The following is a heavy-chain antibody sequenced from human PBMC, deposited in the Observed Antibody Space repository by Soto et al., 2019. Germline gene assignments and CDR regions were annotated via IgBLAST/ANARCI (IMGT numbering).Heavy chain of an antibody. J-gene: IGHJ4*02. CDR2: IDTSGTKI. D-gene: IGHD3-3*01. V-gene: IGHV3-11*01. CDR3: ASHYDMWSGYPSPVDY. CDR1: GYTFSDYY. Sequence: QVQLVESGGDLVKPGGSLRLSCAASGYTFSDYYMSWIRQAPGKGLEWISYIDTSGTKIYYADSVKGRFTITRDNAKNSLYLEMTRLRAEDTAVYYCASHYDMWSGYPSPVDYWGQGTLVTVSS.